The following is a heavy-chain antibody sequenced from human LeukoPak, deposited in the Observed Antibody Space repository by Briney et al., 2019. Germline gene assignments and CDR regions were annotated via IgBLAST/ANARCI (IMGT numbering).Heavy chain of an antibody. CDR1: GGSISSYY. J-gene: IGHJ4*02. CDR2: IYYSGST. Sequence: SEALSLTCTVSGGSISSYYWSWIRPPPGKGLEWIGYIYYSGSTNYNPSLKSRVTISVDTSKNQFSLKLNSVTAADTAVYYCARAYCSRTTCYFDHWGPGTLVIVSS. CDR3: ARAYCSRTTCYFDH. D-gene: IGHD2-2*01. V-gene: IGHV4-59*01.